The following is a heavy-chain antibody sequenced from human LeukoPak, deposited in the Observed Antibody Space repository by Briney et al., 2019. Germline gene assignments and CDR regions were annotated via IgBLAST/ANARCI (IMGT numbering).Heavy chain of an antibody. CDR3: VSQRDHRVAVAGSFDN. CDR1: GFTFSSYA. V-gene: IGHV3-23*01. CDR2: ISDSDDST. D-gene: IGHD6-19*01. J-gene: IGHJ4*02. Sequence: GGSLRLSCAASGFTFSSYAMSWVRQAPGKGLEWVSTISDSDDSTYYADSVKGRFTISRDNSKNTLYLQMTSLRVEDTAVYFCVSQRDHRVAVAGSFDNWGQGTLISVSP.